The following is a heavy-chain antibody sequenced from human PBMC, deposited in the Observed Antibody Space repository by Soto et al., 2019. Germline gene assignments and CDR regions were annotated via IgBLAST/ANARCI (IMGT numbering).Heavy chain of an antibody. Sequence: SETLSLTCAVYGGAFSGYYWSWIRQPPGKGLEWIGEINHSGSTNYNPSLKSRVTISVDTSKNQFSLKLSSVTAADTAVYYCARQRIAAGVRYFDSWGQGTLVNVSS. V-gene: IGHV4-34*01. J-gene: IGHJ4*02. CDR2: INHSGST. CDR3: ARQRIAAGVRYFDS. CDR1: GGAFSGYY. D-gene: IGHD6-13*01.